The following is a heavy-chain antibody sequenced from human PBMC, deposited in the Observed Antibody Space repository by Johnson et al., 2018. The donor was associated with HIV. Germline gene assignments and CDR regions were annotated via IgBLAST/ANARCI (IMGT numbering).Heavy chain of an antibody. V-gene: IGHV3-15*01. CDR3: TTAIYSYDTRDTRAFDI. CDR2: IKSKTDGGTT. CDR1: GFTFSNAW. J-gene: IGHJ3*02. Sequence: VQLVESGGGVVQPGRSLRLSCAASGFTFSNAWMTWVRQAPGKGLEWVGRIKSKTDGGTTDYVAPVKGRFTISRDDSKNTLYLQMNSLKTEDTALYYCTTAIYSYDTRDTRAFDIWGQGTMVTVSS. D-gene: IGHD3-22*01.